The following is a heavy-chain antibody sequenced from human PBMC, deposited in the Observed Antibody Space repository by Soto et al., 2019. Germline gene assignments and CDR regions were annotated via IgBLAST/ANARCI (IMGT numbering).Heavy chain of an antibody. CDR2: ISGTSDYI. Sequence: PGGSLRLSCAASGFTFSSYSMNLFRQAPGRGLEWVAAISGTSDYIYYADSVKSRFTISRDDAKTSLYIQMNSLRAEDTAVYYCARDHRYCSGSSCRPYYYYYGMDVLGQGNTVTVSS. J-gene: IGHJ6*02. D-gene: IGHD2-15*01. V-gene: IGHV3-21*01. CDR3: ARDHRYCSGSSCRPYYYYYGMDV. CDR1: GFTFSSYS.